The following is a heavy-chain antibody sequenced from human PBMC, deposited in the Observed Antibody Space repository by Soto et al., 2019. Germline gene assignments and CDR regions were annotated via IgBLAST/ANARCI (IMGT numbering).Heavy chain of an antibody. V-gene: IGHV3-30-3*01. D-gene: IGHD3-3*01. CDR1: GFTFSSYA. CDR2: ISYDGSNK. J-gene: IGHJ5*02. CDR3: ARDHYDFWSGYQNWFDP. Sequence: GGSLRLSCAASGFTFSSYAMHWVRQAPGKGLEWVAVISYDGSNKYYADSVKGRFTISRDNSKNTLYLQMNSLRAEDTAVYYCARDHYDFWSGYQNWFDPWGQGTLVTVSS.